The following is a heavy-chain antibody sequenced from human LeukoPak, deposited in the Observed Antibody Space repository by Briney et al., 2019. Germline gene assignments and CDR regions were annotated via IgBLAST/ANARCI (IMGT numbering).Heavy chain of an antibody. V-gene: IGHV3-23*01. J-gene: IGHJ5*02. CDR3: AKDHGLLWSPYH. CDR2: ISGSGGST. Sequence: PGGSLRLSCAASGLTFSSYAMSWVRQAPGKGLEWVSAISGSGGSTYYADSVKGRFTISRDNSKNTLYLQMNSLRAEDTAVYYCAKDHGLLWSPYHWGQGTLVTVSS. CDR1: GLTFSSYA. D-gene: IGHD3-10*01.